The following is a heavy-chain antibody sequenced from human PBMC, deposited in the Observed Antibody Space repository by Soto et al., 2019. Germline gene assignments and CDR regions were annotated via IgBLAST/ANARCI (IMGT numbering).Heavy chain of an antibody. D-gene: IGHD6-13*01. CDR3: VRRHVSATGIDWFGP. V-gene: IGHV1-3*01. Sequence: GSSVKVSCKASGYTFTSYGIHWVRQAPGQRVEWMGWINAANGDTKYSPKFQGRVTITRDTSASTAYMELSRLRSEDTAVYYCVRRHVSATGIDWFGPWGQGTLVTVSS. CDR1: GYTFTSYG. J-gene: IGHJ5*02. CDR2: INAANGDT.